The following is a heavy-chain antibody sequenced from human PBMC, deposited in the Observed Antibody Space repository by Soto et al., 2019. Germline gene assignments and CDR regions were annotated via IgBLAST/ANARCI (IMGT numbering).Heavy chain of an antibody. J-gene: IGHJ4*02. Sequence: GGPRLSCAASGFTLNDYGMSWVRQAPGKGLEWVSGINWNGGSTGYADSVKGRFTISRDNAKNSLYLQMNSLRAEDTALYHCARDYPSGWPWGEGTLVTVSS. CDR1: GFTLNDYG. D-gene: IGHD6-19*01. CDR2: INWNGGST. CDR3: ARDYPSGWP. V-gene: IGHV3-20*01.